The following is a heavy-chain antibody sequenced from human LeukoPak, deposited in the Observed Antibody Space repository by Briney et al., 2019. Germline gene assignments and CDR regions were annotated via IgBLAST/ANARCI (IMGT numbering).Heavy chain of an antibody. CDR2: ISSSGSTI. CDR1: GFTFSDYY. CDR3: ARGRTWELLERDQPSTYYYMDV. V-gene: IGHV3-11*01. D-gene: IGHD1-26*01. Sequence: GGSLRLSCAASGFTFSDYYMSWIRQAPGKGLEWVSYISSSGSTIYYTDSVKGRFTISRDNAKNSLYLQMNSLRAEDTAVYYCARGRTWELLERDQPSTYYYMDVWGKGTTVTVSS. J-gene: IGHJ6*03.